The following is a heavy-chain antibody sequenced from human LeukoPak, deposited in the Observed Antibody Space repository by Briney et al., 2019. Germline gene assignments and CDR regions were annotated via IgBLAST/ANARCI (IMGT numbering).Heavy chain of an antibody. CDR1: GGSISSGGYY. J-gene: IGHJ3*02. CDR3: ARDRAAAGLPGAFDI. V-gene: IGHV4-30-2*01. Sequence: SQTLSLTCTVSGGSISSGGYYWSWIRQPPGKGLEWIGYIYHGGSTYYNPSLKSRVTISVDRSKNQFSLKLSSVTAADTAVYYCARDRAAAGLPGAFDIWGQGTMVTVSS. CDR2: IYHGGST. D-gene: IGHD6-13*01.